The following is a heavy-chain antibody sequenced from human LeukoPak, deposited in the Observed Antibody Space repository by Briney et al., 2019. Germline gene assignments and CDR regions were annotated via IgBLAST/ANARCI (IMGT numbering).Heavy chain of an antibody. CDR3: ARDGSSGWPWVGYYYYGMDV. J-gene: IGHJ6*02. V-gene: IGHV7-4-1*02. Sequence: ASVKVSCKASGYTFTSYAMNWVRQAPGQGLEWMGWINTNTGNPTYAQGFTGRFVSSLDTSVSTAYLQISSLKAEDTAVYYCARDGSSGWPWVGYYYYGMDVWGQGTTVTVSS. D-gene: IGHD6-19*01. CDR2: INTNTGNP. CDR1: GYTFTSYA.